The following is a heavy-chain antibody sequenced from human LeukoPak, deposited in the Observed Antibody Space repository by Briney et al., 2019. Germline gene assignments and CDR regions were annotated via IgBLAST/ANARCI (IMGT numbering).Heavy chain of an antibody. CDR2: MSFDVNNK. D-gene: IGHD2-2*02. CDR1: GFTFYTYG. Sequence: GGSLRLSCAASGFTFYTYGMNWVRQTPGKGLEWVATMSFDVNNKYYADSVRGRFTISRDNSKNTLYLQMNSLRAEDTAVYSCARGYCTSSSCYNDYWGQGTLVTVSS. J-gene: IGHJ4*02. V-gene: IGHV3-30*19. CDR3: ARGYCTSSSCYNDY.